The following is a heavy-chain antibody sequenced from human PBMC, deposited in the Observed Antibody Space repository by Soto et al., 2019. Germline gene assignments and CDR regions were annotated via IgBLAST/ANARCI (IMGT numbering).Heavy chain of an antibody. CDR1: GFTFSSYG. Sequence: QVQLVESGGGVVQPGRSLRLSCAASGFTFSSYGMHWVRXXXXXXXXXVAVIWYDGSNKYYADSVKGRFTISRDNSKNTLYLQMNSLRXXDXXXXXXXXXXXXXXXXXXXXXXPWGQGTLVTVSS. CDR2: IWYDGSNK. V-gene: IGHV3-33*01. J-gene: IGHJ5*02. CDR3: XXXXXXXXXXXXXXXXP.